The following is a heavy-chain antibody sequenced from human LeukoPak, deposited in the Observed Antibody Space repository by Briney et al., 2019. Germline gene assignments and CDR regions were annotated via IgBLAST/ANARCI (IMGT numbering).Heavy chain of an antibody. CDR2: ITGSSSYI. D-gene: IGHD3-16*02. CDR1: GFTFGDYA. Sequence: PGGSLRLSCTASGFTFGDYAMSWFRQAPGKGLEWVSSITGSSSYIYYADSVKGRFTISRDNAKNSLYLQMNSLRVEDTAVYYCARVLGSSEDYVWGSYRFWGQGTLVTVSS. V-gene: IGHV3-21*01. J-gene: IGHJ1*01. CDR3: ARVLGSSEDYVWGSYRF.